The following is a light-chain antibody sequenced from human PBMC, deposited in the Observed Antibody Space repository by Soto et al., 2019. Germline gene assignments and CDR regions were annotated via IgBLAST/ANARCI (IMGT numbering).Light chain of an antibody. CDR1: QSFSSSY. J-gene: IGKJ5*01. CDR3: QQYGSSPLT. Sequence: EIVLTQSPGTLSLSPGERATLSCRASQSFSSSYLAWYQQKPGQAPRLLIYGASNRATGIPDRFSGSGSGTDFTLTISRLEPEDLAVYYCQQYGSSPLTFGQGTRLEIK. V-gene: IGKV3-20*01. CDR2: GAS.